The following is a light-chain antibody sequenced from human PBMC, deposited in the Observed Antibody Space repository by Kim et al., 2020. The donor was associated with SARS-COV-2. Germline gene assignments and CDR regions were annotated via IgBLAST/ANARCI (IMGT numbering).Light chain of an antibody. Sequence: GGTVPHPWGSPWGAVPTGIYPQWFQQKPGHPPRTLIYETNNKHSRTPARFSGSLLGGKAALTLSGAQPEDEAEYYCLLSYSGARVFGGGTQLTVL. V-gene: IGLV7-46*01. CDR3: LLSYSGARV. CDR2: ETN. J-gene: IGLJ3*02. CDR1: WGAVPTGIY.